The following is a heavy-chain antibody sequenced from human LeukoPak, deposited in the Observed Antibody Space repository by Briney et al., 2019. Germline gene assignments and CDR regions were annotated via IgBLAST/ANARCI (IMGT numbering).Heavy chain of an antibody. CDR2: ISRSSTL. D-gene: IGHD6-19*01. Sequence: GGSLRLSCAASGFTFSDYYMNWVRQAPGKGLELVSSISRSSTLYYADFVKGRFTISRDNAKNSLCLQMNSLRAEDTAVSDCARVAVVLHYFDYWGQGTLVTVSS. V-gene: IGHV3-69-1*01. CDR1: GFTFSDYY. CDR3: ARVAVVLHYFDY. J-gene: IGHJ4*02.